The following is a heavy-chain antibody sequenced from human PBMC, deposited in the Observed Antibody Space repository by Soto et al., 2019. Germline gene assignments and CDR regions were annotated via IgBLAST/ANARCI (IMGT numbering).Heavy chain of an antibody. J-gene: IGHJ5*02. Sequence: WTWIRQPPGKGLEWLGDVYGVGTSRYNASLRSRLYISADPSNSAISLTLTSVTATDTAVYFCGRGVSSGWNPTRVDPWGHG. D-gene: IGHD6-25*01. CDR2: VYGVGTS. CDR3: GRGVSSGWNPTRVDP. V-gene: IGHV4-30-4*08.